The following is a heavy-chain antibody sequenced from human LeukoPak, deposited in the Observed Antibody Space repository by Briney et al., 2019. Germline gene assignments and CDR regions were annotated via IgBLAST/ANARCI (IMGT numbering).Heavy chain of an antibody. J-gene: IGHJ4*02. D-gene: IGHD1-26*01. V-gene: IGHV4-4*02. CDR3: SRESGPFCPFGY. CDR1: GGSISGTNW. CDR2: ISLAGQT. Sequence: SGTLSLTCGVSGGSISGTNWWSWVRQPPGQGLEWIGEISLAGQTNYNPSLNGRVTMSLDKSSNQLSLHLTSVTAADMATYFCSRESGPFCPFGYWGQGTLVIISS.